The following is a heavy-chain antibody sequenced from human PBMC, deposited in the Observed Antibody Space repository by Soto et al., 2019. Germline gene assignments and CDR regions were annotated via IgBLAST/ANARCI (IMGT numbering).Heavy chain of an antibody. CDR3: AKDRGGFWSGYYAASFDY. J-gene: IGHJ4*02. CDR2: ISGSGGST. CDR1: GFTFSSYA. Sequence: GESLKISCAASGFTFSSYAMSWVRQAPGKGLEWVSAISGSGGSTYYADSVKGRFTISRDNSKNTLYLQMNSLRAEDTAVYYCAKDRGGFWSGYYAASFDYWGQGTLVTVSS. D-gene: IGHD3-3*01. V-gene: IGHV3-23*01.